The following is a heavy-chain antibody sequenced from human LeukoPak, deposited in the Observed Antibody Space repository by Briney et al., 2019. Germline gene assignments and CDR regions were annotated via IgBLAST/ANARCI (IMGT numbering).Heavy chain of an antibody. CDR2: INPNSGGT. Sequence: ASVKVSCKASGYTFTDYYMHWVRQAPGQGLEWMGWINPNSGGTNYAQKFQGRVTMTRDTSITTAYMELSSLRSDDTAVYYCARSSQEHYNWFDPWGQGTLVTVSS. D-gene: IGHD1/OR15-1a*01. J-gene: IGHJ5*02. CDR1: GYTFTDYY. V-gene: IGHV1-2*02. CDR3: ARSSQEHYNWFDP.